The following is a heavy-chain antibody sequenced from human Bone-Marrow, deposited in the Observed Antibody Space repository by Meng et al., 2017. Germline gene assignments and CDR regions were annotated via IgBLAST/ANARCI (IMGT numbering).Heavy chain of an antibody. D-gene: IGHD6-13*01. V-gene: IGHV4-31*03. CDR1: GGSISSGGYY. J-gene: IGHJ1*01. Sequence: QGPLQESGPGLVKPSQTLSLPCTVSGGSISSGGYYWSWIRQHPGKGLEWIGYIYYSGSTYYNPSLKSRVTISVDTSKNQFSLKLSSVTAADTAVYYCARGPLSAAGTMGYFQHWGQGTLVTVSS. CDR2: IYYSGST. CDR3: ARGPLSAAGTMGYFQH.